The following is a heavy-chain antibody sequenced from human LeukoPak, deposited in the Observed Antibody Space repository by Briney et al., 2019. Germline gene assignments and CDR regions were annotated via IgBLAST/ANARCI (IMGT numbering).Heavy chain of an antibody. Sequence: QPGGSMRLSCAASGFTFGTYAMTWVRQAPGKGLEWVSGINSNGDEIYYADSVRGRFTISRDNSNNALYLQMDSLRAEDTAVYYCANWIGSSSRDYWGQGTLVTVSS. D-gene: IGHD6-6*01. V-gene: IGHV3-23*01. CDR1: GFTFGTYA. CDR3: ANWIGSSSRDY. J-gene: IGHJ4*02. CDR2: INSNGDEI.